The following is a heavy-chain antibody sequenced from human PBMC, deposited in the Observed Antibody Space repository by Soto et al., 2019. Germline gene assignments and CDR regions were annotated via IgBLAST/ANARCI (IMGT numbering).Heavy chain of an antibody. D-gene: IGHD2-21*02. V-gene: IGHV2-5*02. Sequence: GSGLTLVNPTQTLTLTCTFSGFSLSTSGVGVGWIRQPPGKALEWLALIYWDDDKRYSPSLRSRLTITKDTSKNQVVLTMTNMDPVDTATYYCIQSRCGGDCLQSYASYYYYGMDVWGQGTTVTVS. CDR2: IYWDDDK. CDR1: GFSLSTSGVG. CDR3: IQSRCGGDCLQSYASYYYYGMDV. J-gene: IGHJ6*02.